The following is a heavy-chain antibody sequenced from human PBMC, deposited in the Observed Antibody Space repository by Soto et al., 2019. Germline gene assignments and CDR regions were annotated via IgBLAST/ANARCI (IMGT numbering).Heavy chain of an antibody. V-gene: IGHV3-21*01. CDR1: GFTFSSYS. CDR2: ISSSSSYI. CDR3: ARVSNWNNWFDP. J-gene: IGHJ5*02. Sequence: PGGSLRLSCAATGFTFSSYSMNWVRQAPGKGLEWVSSISSSSSYIYYADSVKGRFTISRDNAKNSLYLQMNSLRAEDTAVYYCARVSNWNNWFDPWGQGSLVTVSS. D-gene: IGHD1-1*01.